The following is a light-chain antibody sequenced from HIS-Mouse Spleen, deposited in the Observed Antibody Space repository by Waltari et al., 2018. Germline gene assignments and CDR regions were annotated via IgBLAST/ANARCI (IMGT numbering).Light chain of an antibody. CDR2: EDS. CDR3: YSTDSSGNHRV. Sequence: SYELPQPPSLSVSPGQTARIPFSGDALPKKYAYCYQQKSGQAPVLVIYEDSKRPSGIPERFSGSSSGTMATLTISGAQVEDEADYYCYSTDSSGNHRVFGGGTKLTVL. CDR1: ALPKKY. V-gene: IGLV3-10*01. J-gene: IGLJ2*01.